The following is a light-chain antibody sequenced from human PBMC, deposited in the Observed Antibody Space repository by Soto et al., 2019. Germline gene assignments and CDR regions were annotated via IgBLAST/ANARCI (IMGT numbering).Light chain of an antibody. J-gene: IGKJ2*01. Sequence: DIVMTQSPDSLAVSLGERATIHCRSSQRVLYRSNGRNYLAWYQQKPGQRPEVLFYWASTRESGVPDRFSGGGSGTDFTLPLSSLQPEDVALYFCQQYLTTPFTFGQGTRLEIK. CDR3: QQYLTTPFT. CDR1: QRVLYRSNGRNY. V-gene: IGKV4-1*01. CDR2: WAS.